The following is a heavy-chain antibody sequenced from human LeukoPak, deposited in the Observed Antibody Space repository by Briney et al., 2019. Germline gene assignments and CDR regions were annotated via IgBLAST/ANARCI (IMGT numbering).Heavy chain of an antibody. CDR3: AKSHGSGSYYPLDY. Sequence: SGGSLRLSCAASGFTFSSYEMNWVRQAPGKGLEWVSYISSSGSTIYYADSVKGRFTISRDNAKNSLYLQMNSLRAEDTALYYCAKSHGSGSYYPLDYWGQGTLVTVSS. D-gene: IGHD3-10*01. J-gene: IGHJ4*02. CDR2: ISSSGSTI. V-gene: IGHV3-48*03. CDR1: GFTFSSYE.